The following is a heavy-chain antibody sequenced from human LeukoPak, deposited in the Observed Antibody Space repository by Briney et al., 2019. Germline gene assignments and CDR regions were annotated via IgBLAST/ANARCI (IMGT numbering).Heavy chain of an antibody. CDR1: GGSISSSSYY. V-gene: IGHV4-39*07. J-gene: IGHJ6*02. D-gene: IGHD2-21*01. CDR3: ARGEGVVVFSGYYGMDV. Sequence: PSETLSLTCTVSGGSISSSSYYWGWIRQPPGKGLGWIGSIYYSGSTYYNPSLKSRVTISVDTSKNQFSLKLSSVTAADTAVYYCARGEGVVVFSGYYGMDVWGQGTTVTVSS. CDR2: IYYSGST.